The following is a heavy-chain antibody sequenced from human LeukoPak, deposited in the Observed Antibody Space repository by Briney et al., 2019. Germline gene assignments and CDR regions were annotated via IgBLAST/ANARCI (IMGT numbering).Heavy chain of an antibody. CDR3: AKDGNYDILTGYLADYYYYGMDV. CDR2: IWYDGSKI. D-gene: IGHD3-9*01. J-gene: IGHJ6*02. V-gene: IGHV3-30*02. Sequence: GGSLRLSCAASGFTFSTYGMHWVRQAPGKGLEWVALIWYDGSKIYYADSVKGRFTISRDNSKNTLYLQMNSLRAEDTAVYYCAKDGNYDILTGYLADYYYYGMDVWGQGTTVTVSS. CDR1: GFTFSTYG.